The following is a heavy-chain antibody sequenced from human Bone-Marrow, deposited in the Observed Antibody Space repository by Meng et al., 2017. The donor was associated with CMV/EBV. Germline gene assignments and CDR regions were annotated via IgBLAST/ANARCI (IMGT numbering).Heavy chain of an antibody. CDR1: GFSVSSNY. CDR3: ARDTYGSPLPGVNFDY. Sequence: GGSLRLSCAASGFSVSSNYMSWVRQAPGKGLEWVSVIYSGGSTYYTDSVKGRFTLSRDNSKNTLYLQMNSLRAEDTAVYYCARDTYGSPLPGVNFDYWGQGALVTVSS. V-gene: IGHV3-53*01. D-gene: IGHD3-10*01. J-gene: IGHJ4*02. CDR2: IYSGGST.